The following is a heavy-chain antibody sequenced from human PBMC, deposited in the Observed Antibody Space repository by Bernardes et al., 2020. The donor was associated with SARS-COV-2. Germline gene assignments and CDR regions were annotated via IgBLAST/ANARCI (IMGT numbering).Heavy chain of an antibody. V-gene: IGHV3-23*01. CDR1: GFIFSTYA. CDR3: AKTMMGADIIFHY. CDR2: ISGSGSST. J-gene: IGHJ4*02. D-gene: IGHD2-15*01. Sequence: GGSLRLSCAASGFIFSTYAMSWVRQAPGKGLEWVSAISGSGSSTFTHYADSVKGRFTISRDNSKNTLYLQMNSLRAEDTAVYFCAKTMMGADIIFHYWGQGALVTVSS.